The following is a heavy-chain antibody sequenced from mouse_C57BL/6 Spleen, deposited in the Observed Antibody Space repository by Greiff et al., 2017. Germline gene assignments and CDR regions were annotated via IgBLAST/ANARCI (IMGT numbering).Heavy chain of an antibody. Sequence: QVQLQQSGAELVKPGASVKLSCKASGYTFTEYTIHWVKQRSGQGLEWIGWFYPGSGSIKYNEKFKDKATLTADKSSSTVYMELSRLTSEDSAVYFCARHEGWIYYGGYDAMDYWGQGTSVTVSS. J-gene: IGHJ4*01. CDR2: FYPGSGSI. D-gene: IGHD2-13*01. V-gene: IGHV1-62-2*01. CDR3: ARHEGWIYYGGYDAMDY. CDR1: GYTFTEYT.